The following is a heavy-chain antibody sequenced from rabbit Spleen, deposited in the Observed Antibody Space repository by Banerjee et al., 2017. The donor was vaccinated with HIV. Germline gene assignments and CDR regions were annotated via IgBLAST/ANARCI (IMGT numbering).Heavy chain of an antibody. J-gene: IGHJ6*01. CDR3: ARDTGSSFSSYGMDL. V-gene: IGHV1S45*01. CDR2: INTATGKG. CDR1: GFSFGDRDV. Sequence: LEESGGGLVKPEGSLTVTCKASGFSFGDRDVMCWVRQAPGKGLEWIACINTATGKGVYASWAKGRFTCSKTSSTTVTLQMTSLTVADTATYFCARDTGSSFSSYGMDLWGQGTLVTVS. D-gene: IGHD8-1*01.